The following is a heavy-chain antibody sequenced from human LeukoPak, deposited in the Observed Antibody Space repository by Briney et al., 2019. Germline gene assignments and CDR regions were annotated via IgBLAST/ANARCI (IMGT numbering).Heavy chain of an antibody. CDR2: TYHRSKWYN. D-gene: IGHD3-22*01. Sequence: SQTLSLTCAISGDSVSSNSAAWNWIRQSPSRGLEWLGRTYHRSKWYNDYAVSVKSRITINPDTSKNQFSLQLNSVTPEDTAVYYCARDHAQYYYDSSGYLFDYWGQGTLVTVSS. CDR1: GDSVSSNSAA. J-gene: IGHJ4*02. V-gene: IGHV6-1*01. CDR3: ARDHAQYYYDSSGYLFDY.